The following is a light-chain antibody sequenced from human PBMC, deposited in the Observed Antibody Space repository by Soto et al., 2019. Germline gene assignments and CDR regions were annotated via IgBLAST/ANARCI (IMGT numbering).Light chain of an antibody. CDR2: DVT. CDR3: SSYTTSNTRQIV. J-gene: IGLJ1*01. CDR1: SSDVGAFNY. V-gene: IGLV2-14*03. Sequence: QSVLTQPASVSGSPGQSISISCIGTSSDVGAFNYVSWYQHHPGKAPQLIIYDVTSRPSGVSNRFSASKSGNTASLTISGLQAEDEADYYCSSYTTSNTRQIVFGTGTKVTVL.